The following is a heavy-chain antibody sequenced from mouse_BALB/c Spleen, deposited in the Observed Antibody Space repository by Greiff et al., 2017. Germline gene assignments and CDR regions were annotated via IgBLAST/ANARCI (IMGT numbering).Heavy chain of an antibody. J-gene: IGHJ4*01. CDR2: IRNKANGYTT. CDR1: GFTFTDYY. V-gene: IGHV7-3*02. CDR3: ARDDFYDRYRYAMDY. Sequence: DVHLVESGGGLVQPGGSLRLSCATSGFTFTDYYMSWVRQPPGKALEWLGFIRNKANGYTTEYSASVKGRFTISRDNSQSILYLQMNTLRAEDSATYYCARDDFYDRYRYAMDYWGQGTSVTVSS. D-gene: IGHD2-3*01.